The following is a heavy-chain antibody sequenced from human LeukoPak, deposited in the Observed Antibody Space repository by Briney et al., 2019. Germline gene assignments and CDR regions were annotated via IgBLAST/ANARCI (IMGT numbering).Heavy chain of an antibody. J-gene: IGHJ4*02. D-gene: IGHD5-18*01. V-gene: IGHV3-7*03. Sequence: AGGSLRLSCAASGFTFSSYWMSWVRQAPGKGLEWVANIKQDGSEKYYVDSVKGRFTISRDNAKNSLFLQMNSLRAEDTAVYYCARDRDTSMVTIDSWGQGTLVTVSS. CDR2: IKQDGSEK. CDR1: GFTFSSYW. CDR3: ARDRDTSMVTIDS.